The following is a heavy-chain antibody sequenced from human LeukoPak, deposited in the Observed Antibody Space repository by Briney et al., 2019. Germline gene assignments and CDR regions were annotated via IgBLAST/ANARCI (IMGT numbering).Heavy chain of an antibody. CDR3: ASVGCSGGSCYFFRS. D-gene: IGHD2-15*01. Sequence: PSETLSLTCTVSGGSISSYYWSWIRQPPGKGLEWIGYIYYSGSTNYNPSLKSRVTISVDTSKNQFSLKLSSVTAADTAVYYCASVGCSGGSCYFFRSWDQGTLVTVSS. J-gene: IGHJ4*02. V-gene: IGHV4-59*01. CDR2: IYYSGST. CDR1: GGSISSYY.